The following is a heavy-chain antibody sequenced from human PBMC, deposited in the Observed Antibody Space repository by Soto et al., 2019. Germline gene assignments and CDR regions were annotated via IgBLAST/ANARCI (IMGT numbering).Heavy chain of an antibody. V-gene: IGHV4-34*01. CDR2: INHSGST. J-gene: IGHJ6*03. Sequence: SETLSLTCAVYGGSFSGYYWSWIRQPPGKGLEWIGEINHSGSTNYNPSLKSRVTISVGTSKNQFSLKLSSVTAADTAVYYCARGTRRRYSYGSHTTIYYYYYMDVWGKGTTVTVSS. D-gene: IGHD5-18*01. CDR1: GGSFSGYY. CDR3: ARGTRRRYSYGSHTTIYYYYYMDV.